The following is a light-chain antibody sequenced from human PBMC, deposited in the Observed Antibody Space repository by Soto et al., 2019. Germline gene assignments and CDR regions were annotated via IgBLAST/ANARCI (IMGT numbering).Light chain of an antibody. CDR3: SSYTSSSPRSFYV. CDR2: DVS. Sequence: QSALTQPASVSGSPGQSITISCTGTSSDVGGYNYVSWYQQHPGKAPKLMIYDVSNRPSGVSNRFSGSKSGNTASLTISGVQAEDEADYYCSSYTSSSPRSFYVFGTGTKLTVL. V-gene: IGLV2-14*01. J-gene: IGLJ1*01. CDR1: SSDVGGYNY.